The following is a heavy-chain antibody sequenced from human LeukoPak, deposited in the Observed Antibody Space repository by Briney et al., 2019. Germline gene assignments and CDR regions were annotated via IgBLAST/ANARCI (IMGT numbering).Heavy chain of an antibody. CDR3: VRDQKGYGSGSYGYYFDY. Sequence: GASVKVSCKDSGGTFSSYAISWVRQAPGQGLEWMGRIIPILDIANYAQRFQGRVTITADKSASTAYMELSSLRSEDTAVYYRVRDQKGYGSGSYGYYFDYWGQGTLVTVSS. J-gene: IGHJ4*02. CDR1: GGTFSSYA. CDR2: IIPILDIA. D-gene: IGHD3-10*01. V-gene: IGHV1-69*04.